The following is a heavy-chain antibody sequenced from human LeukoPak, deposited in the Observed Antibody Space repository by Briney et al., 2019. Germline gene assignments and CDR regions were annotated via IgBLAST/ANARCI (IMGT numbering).Heavy chain of an antibody. Sequence: GGSLRLSCEASGFTFSNYAMHWVRQAPGKGLEWVAVISYDGSNKYYADSVKGRFTISRDNSKNTLYLQMNSLRAEDTAVYYCARDVEIVVVVAVHMDVWGKGTTVTVSS. CDR1: GFTFSNYA. CDR2: ISYDGSNK. J-gene: IGHJ6*03. D-gene: IGHD2-15*01. CDR3: ARDVEIVVVVAVHMDV. V-gene: IGHV3-30*04.